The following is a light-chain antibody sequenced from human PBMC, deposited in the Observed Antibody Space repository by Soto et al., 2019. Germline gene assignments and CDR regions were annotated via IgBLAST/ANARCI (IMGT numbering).Light chain of an antibody. CDR1: SSDVGAYSY. V-gene: IGLV2-14*01. J-gene: IGLJ3*02. CDR2: GVS. Sequence: QSALTQPASVSGSPGQSITISFTGTSSDVGAYSYVSWYQQHPGKAPKLMIYGVSNRPSGVSYRFSGSKSGNTASLTISGLQAEDEADYYCSSYTGSSTRWVFGGGTKVTVL. CDR3: SSYTGSSTRWV.